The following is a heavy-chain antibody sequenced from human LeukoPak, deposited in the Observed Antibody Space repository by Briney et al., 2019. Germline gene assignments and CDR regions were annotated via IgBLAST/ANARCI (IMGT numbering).Heavy chain of an antibody. Sequence: GGSLRLSCAASGFTFTTSGMHWVRQAPGKGLEWVAVIWHDGNTQYYADSVKGRFRISRDNAKSSLDLEMNSLRAEDTAVYYCARAMSTFGGVRNYFDSWGQGTLVTVSS. J-gene: IGHJ4*02. D-gene: IGHD3-16*01. CDR2: IWHDGNTQ. CDR1: GFTFTTSG. V-gene: IGHV3-33*03. CDR3: ARAMSTFGGVRNYFDS.